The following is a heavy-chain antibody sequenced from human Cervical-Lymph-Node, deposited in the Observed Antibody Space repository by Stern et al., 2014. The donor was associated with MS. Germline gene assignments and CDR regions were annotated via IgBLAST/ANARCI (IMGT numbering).Heavy chain of an antibody. Sequence: EVQLVESGGGLVKPGRSLRLSCTTSGFTFGDYPMSWFRQAPGKGLEWVGFIRSKAYGGTIDYAASVKGRFNISRDDSRSVASLQMNSLKIEDTAVYYCARIVYTMIGYYFDYWGQGTLVTVSS. CDR1: GFTFGDYP. D-gene: IGHD5/OR15-5a*01. CDR2: IRSKAYGGTI. J-gene: IGHJ4*02. CDR3: ARIVYTMIGYYFDY. V-gene: IGHV3-49*05.